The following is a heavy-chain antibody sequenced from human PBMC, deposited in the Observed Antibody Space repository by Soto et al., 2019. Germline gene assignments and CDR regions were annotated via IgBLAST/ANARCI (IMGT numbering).Heavy chain of an antibody. CDR2: IIPILGIA. J-gene: IGHJ3*02. Sequence: SLVNRAWKGVVYSLSIYLGGCRRLTTGQGLEWMGRIIPILGIANYAQKFQGRVTITADKSTSTAYMELSSLRSEDTAVYYCARDANTVVVPAAPGDAFDIWGQGTMVTVSS. CDR3: ARDANTVVVPAAPGDAFDI. V-gene: IGHV1-69*04. D-gene: IGHD2-2*01. CDR1: VYSLSIYL.